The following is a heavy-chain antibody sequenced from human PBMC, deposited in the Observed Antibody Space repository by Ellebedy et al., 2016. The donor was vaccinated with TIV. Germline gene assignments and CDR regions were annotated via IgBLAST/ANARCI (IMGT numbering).Heavy chain of an antibody. CDR2: IIPIFGTA. J-gene: IGHJ4*02. Sequence: SVKVSXXASGGTFSSYAISWVRQAPGQGLEWMGGIIPIFGTANYAQKFQGRVTITADESTSTAYMELSSLRSEDTAVYYCARGPWGSSRLGFDYWGQGTLVTVSS. CDR1: GGTFSSYA. CDR3: ARGPWGSSRLGFDY. V-gene: IGHV1-69*13. D-gene: IGHD6-13*01.